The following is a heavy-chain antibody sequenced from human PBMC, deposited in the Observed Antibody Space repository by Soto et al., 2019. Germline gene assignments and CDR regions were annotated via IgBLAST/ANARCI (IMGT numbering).Heavy chain of an antibody. CDR2: ISYNGNNK. CDR3: ARRSFPYSGSPLEPWSDAFDI. V-gene: IGHV3-30*04. Sequence: QVQLVESGGGVVQPGRSLRLSCAASGFSISTYALHWVRQAPGKGPEWVAIISYNGNNKHYADSVKGRFTISRDNSKNTVDLQMNSLRVEDTAMYYCARRSFPYSGSPLEPWSDAFDIWGQGTMVTVSS. CDR1: GFSISTYA. D-gene: IGHD1-26*01. J-gene: IGHJ3*02.